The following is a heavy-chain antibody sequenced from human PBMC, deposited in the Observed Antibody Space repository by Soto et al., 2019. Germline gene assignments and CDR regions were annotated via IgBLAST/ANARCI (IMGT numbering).Heavy chain of an antibody. V-gene: IGHV4-31*03. J-gene: IGHJ4*02. CDR1: GSSISSGSYY. CDR2: IYHSGST. Sequence: QVQLQESGPGLVKPSQTLSLTCTVSGSSISSGSYYWSWIRQHPGKGLEWIGYIYHSGSTYYNPSLESRATIPLDTSKNQFSLKLSSVTAADTAVYYCARDYMAVVDWGQGTLVTVSS. CDR3: ARDYMAVVD. D-gene: IGHD2-15*01.